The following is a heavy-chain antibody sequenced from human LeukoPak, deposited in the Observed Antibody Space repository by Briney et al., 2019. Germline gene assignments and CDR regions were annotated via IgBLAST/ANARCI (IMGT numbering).Heavy chain of an antibody. Sequence: PGGSLRLSCTASGFTFSSYAMSWVRQAPGKGLEWVPAISGSGGSTYYADSVKGRFTIPRDNSKKTLYLQMNSLRAEDTAVYYCAKGKVNHDGALDAWGQGTLVTVSS. V-gene: IGHV3-23*01. D-gene: IGHD2-21*01. J-gene: IGHJ3*01. CDR1: GFTFSSYA. CDR2: ISGSGGST. CDR3: AKGKVNHDGALDA.